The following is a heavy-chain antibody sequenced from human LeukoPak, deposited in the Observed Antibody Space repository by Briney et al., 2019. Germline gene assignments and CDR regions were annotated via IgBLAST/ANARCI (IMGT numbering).Heavy chain of an antibody. CDR3: ARGSTAAAPGWVY. CDR2: VSGHGDTT. J-gene: IGHJ4*01. Sequence: GGSLRLSRAASGFSFTDYAMSWARQPPGKGLEWVSAVSGHGDTTDYVDSVKGRFTISRDNSRNTVHLQIDSLRIEDTGVYYCARGSTAAAPGWVYWGHGTLVTVSS. D-gene: IGHD6-19*01. V-gene: IGHV3-23*01. CDR1: GFSFTDYA.